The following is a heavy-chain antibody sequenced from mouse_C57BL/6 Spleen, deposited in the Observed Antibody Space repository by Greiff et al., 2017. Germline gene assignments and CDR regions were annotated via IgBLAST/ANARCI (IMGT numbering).Heavy chain of an antibody. D-gene: IGHD1-1*01. CDR3: ARRYYACFDY. V-gene: IGHV2-2*01. CDR1: GFSLTSYG. J-gene: IGHJ2*01. CDR2: IWSGGST. Sequence: VQLQESGPGLVQPSQSLSITCTVSGFSLTSYGVHWVRQSPGKGLEWLGVIWSGGSTDYNAAFISRLSISKDNSKSQVFFKMNSLQAEDTAIYYCARRYYACFDYWGQGTTLTVSS.